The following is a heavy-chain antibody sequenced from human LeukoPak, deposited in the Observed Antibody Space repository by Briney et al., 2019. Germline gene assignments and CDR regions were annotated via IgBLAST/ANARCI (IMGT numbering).Heavy chain of an antibody. V-gene: IGHV3-23*01. J-gene: IGHJ4*02. CDR1: GFTFSSYG. CDR2: ISGSGGST. D-gene: IGHD1-26*01. CDR3: TTDGVGVEGATNDN. Sequence: PGGTLRLSCAASGFTFSSYGMSWVRQAPGKGLEWVSAISGSGGSTYYADSVKGRFTISRDNSKNTLYLQMNSLRAEDTAVYYCTTDGVGVEGATNDNWGQGTLVSVSS.